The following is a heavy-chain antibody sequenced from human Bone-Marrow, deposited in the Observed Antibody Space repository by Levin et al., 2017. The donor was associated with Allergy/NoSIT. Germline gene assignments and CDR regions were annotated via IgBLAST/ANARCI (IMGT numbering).Heavy chain of an antibody. V-gene: IGHV1-18*01. Sequence: ASVKVSCKASGYTFTDYGITWVRQAPGQGPEWMGRISGYSDSTNYAQKFQDRLTLTRDTSTSTAYMELRSLRSDDTAVYYCARDSPGGSFVLLEYFQHWGQGTLVTVSS. J-gene: IGHJ1*01. CDR2: ISGYSDST. D-gene: IGHD2-15*01. CDR1: GYTFTDYG. CDR3: ARDSPGGSFVLLEYFQH.